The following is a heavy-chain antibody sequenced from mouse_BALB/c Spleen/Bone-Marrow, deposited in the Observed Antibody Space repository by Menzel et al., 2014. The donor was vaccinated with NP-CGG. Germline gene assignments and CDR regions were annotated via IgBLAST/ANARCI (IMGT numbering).Heavy chain of an antibody. CDR1: GYTFTSYY. D-gene: IGHD2-4*01. CDR3: TREAYYDYDYFDY. J-gene: IGHJ2*01. CDR2: INPSNGGT. V-gene: IGHV1S81*02. Sequence: VKLVESGAELVKPGASVKLSCKASGYTFTSYYMYWVKQRPGQGLEWIGGINPSNGGTNFNEEFKSKATLTVDKSSSTAYMQLSSLTSEDSAVYYCTREAYYDYDYFDYWGQGTTLTVSS.